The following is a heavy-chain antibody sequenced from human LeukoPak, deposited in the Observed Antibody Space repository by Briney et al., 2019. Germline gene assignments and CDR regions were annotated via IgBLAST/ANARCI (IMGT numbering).Heavy chain of an antibody. CDR1: GFTFSTFA. Sequence: GGSLRLSCVASGFTFSTFAMNWVRQAPGKGLEWVSTISETGRSTYYADSVKGQFTISRDNSKDTLYLQMNSLRAEDTAVYYCAKDRGYSYGVSEYWGQGTLVTVSS. CDR3: AKDRGYSYGVSEY. CDR2: ISETGRST. D-gene: IGHD5-18*01. J-gene: IGHJ4*02. V-gene: IGHV3-23*01.